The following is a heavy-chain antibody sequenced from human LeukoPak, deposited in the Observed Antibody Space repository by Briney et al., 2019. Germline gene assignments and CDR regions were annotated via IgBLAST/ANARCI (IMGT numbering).Heavy chain of an antibody. V-gene: IGHV4-34*01. CDR2: INHNGGT. J-gene: IGHJ4*02. CDR1: GGSFSSHY. D-gene: IGHD1-1*01. Sequence: SETLSLTCAVSGGSFSSHYWSWIRQPPGKGLEWIGEINHNGGTNHNPSLKSRVTMSVDTSKNEISLKMTSVSAADTAVYYCASVELATTNFDHWGQGTLVTVSS. CDR3: ASVELATTNFDH.